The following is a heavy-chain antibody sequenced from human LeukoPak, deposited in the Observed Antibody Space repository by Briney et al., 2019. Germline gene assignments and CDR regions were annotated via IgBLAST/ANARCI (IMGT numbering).Heavy chain of an antibody. V-gene: IGHV3-30*02. Sequence: HPGGSLRLSCAASGFTFSSYGMRWVRQAPGKGLEWVAFIRYDGSNKYYADSVKGRFTISRDNSKNTLYLQMNSLRAEDTAVYYCAKVDIVVVPAAMPRGYYYYMDVWGKGTTVTVSS. CDR1: GFTFSSYG. D-gene: IGHD2-2*01. J-gene: IGHJ6*03. CDR2: IRYDGSNK. CDR3: AKVDIVVVPAAMPRGYYYYMDV.